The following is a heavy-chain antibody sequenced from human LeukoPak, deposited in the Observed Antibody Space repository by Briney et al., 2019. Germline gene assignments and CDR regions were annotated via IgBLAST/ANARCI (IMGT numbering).Heavy chain of an antibody. D-gene: IGHD3-22*01. Sequence: ASVKVSYKASGYTFTSYGISWVRQAPGQGLEWMGWISAYNGNTNYAQKLQGRVTMTTDTSTSTAYMELRSLRSDDTAVYYCAREGYYDSSGYNDAFDIWGQGTMVTVSS. CDR2: ISAYNGNT. J-gene: IGHJ3*02. CDR1: GYTFTSYG. CDR3: AREGYYDSSGYNDAFDI. V-gene: IGHV1-18*01.